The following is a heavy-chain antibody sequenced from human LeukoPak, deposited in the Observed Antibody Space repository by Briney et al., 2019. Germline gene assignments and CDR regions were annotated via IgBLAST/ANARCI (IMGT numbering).Heavy chain of an antibody. CDR3: ARLVPSTSCLDY. Sequence: GESLKISCKGSGYSFTSYWIGWVRQMPGKGVEWMGIIYPGDSYTRCSPSFQGQVTFSADKSISTAYLQWSSLKASDTAMYYCARLVPSTSCLDYWGQGTLVTVSS. V-gene: IGHV5-51*01. D-gene: IGHD2-2*01. CDR1: GYSFTSYW. J-gene: IGHJ4*02. CDR2: IYPGDSYT.